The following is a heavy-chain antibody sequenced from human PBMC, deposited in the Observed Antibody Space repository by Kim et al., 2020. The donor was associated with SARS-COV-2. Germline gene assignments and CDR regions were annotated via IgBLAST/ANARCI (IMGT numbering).Heavy chain of an antibody. CDR2: ISYDGSNK. V-gene: IGHV3-30-3*01. CDR1: GFTFSSYA. Sequence: GESLRLSCAASGFTFSSYAMHWVRQAPGKGLEWGAVISYDGSNKYYADSVKGRFTISRDNSKNTLYLQMNSLRAEDTAVYYCARDYYMAAAGTPGGYWGQGTLVTVSS. J-gene: IGHJ4*02. D-gene: IGHD6-13*01. CDR3: ARDYYMAAAGTPGGY.